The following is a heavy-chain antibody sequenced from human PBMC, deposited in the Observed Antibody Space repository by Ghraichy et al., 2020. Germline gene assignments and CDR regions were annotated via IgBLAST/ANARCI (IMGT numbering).Heavy chain of an antibody. CDR3: ARAHRYCSGDSCYLFDY. CDR2: ITSDGSIT. Sequence: LSLTCAASGFTFSNYWMHWVRQAPGEGLVWVSRITSDGSITLYAESVRGRFTISRDNAKNTLYLQMNSLRAEDTAVYYCARAHRYCSGDSCYLFDYWGQGTLVTVSS. V-gene: IGHV3-74*01. D-gene: IGHD2-15*01. CDR1: GFTFSNYW. J-gene: IGHJ4*02.